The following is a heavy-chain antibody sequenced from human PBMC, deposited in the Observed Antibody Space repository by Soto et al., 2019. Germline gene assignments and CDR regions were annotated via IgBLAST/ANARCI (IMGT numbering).Heavy chain of an antibody. CDR1: GFTFSDHA. CDR2: ISGSGGIT. V-gene: IGHV3-23*01. J-gene: IGHJ4*02. Sequence: PGGSLRLSCAASGFTFSDHAMSWVRQAPGKGLEWVSVISGSGGITYYEDPVKGRFTISRDNSMNILYLQMNSLRAEDTAVYYCAKDRTIASRNFDSWGQGALVTVSS. D-gene: IGHD6-6*01. CDR3: AKDRTIASRNFDS.